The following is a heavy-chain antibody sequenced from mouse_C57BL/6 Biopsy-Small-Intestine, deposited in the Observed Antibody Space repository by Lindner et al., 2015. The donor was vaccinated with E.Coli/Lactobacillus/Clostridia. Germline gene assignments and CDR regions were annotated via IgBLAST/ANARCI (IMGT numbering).Heavy chain of an antibody. CDR2: IDPENGDT. J-gene: IGHJ4*01. D-gene: IGHD1-1*01. V-gene: IGHV14-4*01. CDR1: GFNIKDYY. Sequence: VQLQESGAELVKPGASVKLSCTASGFNIKDYYMHWVKQRPEQGLEWIGWIDPENGDTEYASKFQGKATITADTSSNTAYLQLSSLTSEDTAVYYCTTLITYYAMDYWGQGTSVTVSS. CDR3: TTLITYYAMDY.